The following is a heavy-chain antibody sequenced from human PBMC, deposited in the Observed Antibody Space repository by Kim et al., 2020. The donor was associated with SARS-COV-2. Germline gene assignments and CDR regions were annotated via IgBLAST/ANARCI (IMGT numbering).Heavy chain of an antibody. V-gene: IGHV7-4-1*02. CDR3: ARGGYCSSTSCYNAGWLFDY. CDR1: GYTFTSYA. CDR2: INTNTGNP. Sequence: ASVKVSCKASGYTFTSYAMNWVRQAPGQGLEWMGWINTNTGNPTYAQGFTGRFVFSLDTSVSTAYLQISSLKAEDTAVYYCARGGYCSSTSCYNAGWLFDYWGQGTLVTVSS. J-gene: IGHJ4*02. D-gene: IGHD2-2*02.